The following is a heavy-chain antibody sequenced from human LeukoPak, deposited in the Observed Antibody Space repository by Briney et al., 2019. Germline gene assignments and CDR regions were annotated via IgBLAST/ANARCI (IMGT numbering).Heavy chain of an antibody. CDR3: AKLGYNSSSRYFDY. J-gene: IGHJ4*02. CDR1: RFTFSIYD. V-gene: IGHV3-23*01. CDR2: ISAGGSDT. D-gene: IGHD6-6*01. Sequence: GGSLRLSCAASRFTFSIYDMNWVRQAPGKGLEWVSVISAGGSDTYYADPVKGRFTISRDDSKNTLYLQMNSLRAEDTAIYYCAKLGYNSSSRYFDYWGQGTLVTVSS.